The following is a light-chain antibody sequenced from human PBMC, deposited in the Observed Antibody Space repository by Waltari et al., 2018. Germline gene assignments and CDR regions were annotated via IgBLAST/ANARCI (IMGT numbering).Light chain of an antibody. CDR2: KAS. Sequence: TQMTQSPSPLSASVGDRVTITCRASQSITNWLAWYQQKPGKAPKLLIYKASNLESGVPSRFSGSGSETEFTLTISSLQPDDFATYYCQQYDNYWTFGQGTKVEIK. CDR1: QSITNW. V-gene: IGKV1-5*03. CDR3: QQYDNYWT. J-gene: IGKJ1*01.